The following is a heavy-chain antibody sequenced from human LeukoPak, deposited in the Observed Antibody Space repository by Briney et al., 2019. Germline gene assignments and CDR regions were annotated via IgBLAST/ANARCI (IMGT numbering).Heavy chain of an antibody. CDR1: GGSISSYY. CDR3: ARDQLSSGWSNWFDP. V-gene: IGHV4-59*01. J-gene: IGHJ5*02. D-gene: IGHD6-19*01. Sequence: SETLSLTCTVSGGSISSYYWSWIRQPPGKGLKWIGNIYYSGSTNYNPSLKSRVTISVDTSKNQFSLKLSSVTAADTAVYYCARDQLSSGWSNWFDPWGQGTLVTVSS. CDR2: IYYSGST.